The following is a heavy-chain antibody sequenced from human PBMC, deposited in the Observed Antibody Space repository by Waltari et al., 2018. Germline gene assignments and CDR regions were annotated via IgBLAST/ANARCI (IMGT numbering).Heavy chain of an antibody. CDR1: GVTFSSYA. J-gene: IGHJ6*03. CDR3: AVIVATKKVDYYYYMDV. CDR2: IIPILGIA. Sequence: QVQLVQSGAEVKKPGSSVKVSCKASGVTFSSYAISWVRQAPGQGLEWMGGIIPILGIANYAQKFQGRVTITADKSTSTAYMELSSLRSEDTAVYSCAVIVATKKVDYYYYMDVWGKGTTVTVSS. V-gene: IGHV1-69*10. D-gene: IGHD5-12*01.